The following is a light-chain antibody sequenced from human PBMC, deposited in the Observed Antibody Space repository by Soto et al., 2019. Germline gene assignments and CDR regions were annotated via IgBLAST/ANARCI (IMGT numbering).Light chain of an antibody. CDR3: QQYKSYFT. CDR1: QSISSW. V-gene: IGKV1-5*03. J-gene: IGKJ3*01. CDR2: KAS. Sequence: DMQMTQSPSTLSASVGDRVTITCRASQSISSWLAWYQQKPGKAPKLLIYKASSLETGVPSRFSGSGSGTEFTLTISSLQPDDFATYYCQQYKSYFTFGPGTKVDIK.